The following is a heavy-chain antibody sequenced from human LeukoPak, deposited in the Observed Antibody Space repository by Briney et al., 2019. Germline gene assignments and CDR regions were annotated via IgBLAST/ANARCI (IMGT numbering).Heavy chain of an antibody. Sequence: GGSLRLSCAASGFTVSSNYMSWVRQAPGKGLEWVSAISGSGGSTYYADSVKGRFTISRDNSKNTLYLQMNSLRAEDTAVYYCAKGAYWDFWSGYEDYWGQGTLVTVSS. D-gene: IGHD3-3*02. V-gene: IGHV3-23*01. CDR1: GFTVSSNY. J-gene: IGHJ4*02. CDR2: ISGSGGST. CDR3: AKGAYWDFWSGYEDY.